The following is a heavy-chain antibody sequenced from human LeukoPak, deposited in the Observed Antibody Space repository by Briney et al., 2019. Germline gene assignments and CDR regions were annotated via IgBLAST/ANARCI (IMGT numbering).Heavy chain of an antibody. CDR3: ARKHILTGSYFDY. CDR2: ISGSGSTI. CDR1: GFTFSDYY. J-gene: IGHJ4*02. Sequence: GGSLRLSCAASGFTFSDYYMSWIRQAPGKGLEWVSYISGSGSTIYYADSVKGRFTISRDNAKNSLYLQMNSLRAEDTAVYYCARKHILTGSYFDYWGQGTLVTVSS. V-gene: IGHV3-11*01. D-gene: IGHD3-9*01.